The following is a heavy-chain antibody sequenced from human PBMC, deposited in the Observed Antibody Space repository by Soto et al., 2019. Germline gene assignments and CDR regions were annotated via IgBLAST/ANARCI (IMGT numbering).Heavy chain of an antibody. CDR2: ISGSGGST. D-gene: IGHD3-16*02. CDR3: AKSLITFGGVIAEFDY. CDR1: GFTFSSYA. V-gene: IGHV3-23*01. J-gene: IGHJ4*02. Sequence: EVQLLESGGGLVQPGGSLRLSCAASGFTFSSYAMSWVRQGPGKGLEWVAAISGSGGSTYYADSVKGRFTSSRDNSKXXLHXXXXXXXTEDTAVYYCAKSLITFGGVIAEFDYWGQGTLGTVSS.